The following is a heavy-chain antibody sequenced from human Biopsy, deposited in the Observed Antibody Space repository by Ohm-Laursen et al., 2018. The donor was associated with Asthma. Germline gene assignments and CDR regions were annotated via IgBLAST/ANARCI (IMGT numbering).Heavy chain of an antibody. Sequence: SQTLSLTWTVSGGSINNFYWSWIRQPPGKGLESIGHVYYSGSTNYNPSLKSRVTISIDASKNRFSLKLTSVTAADTAVYYCARGVDRVTGLLDHFDSWGQGTLVTVSS. CDR2: VYYSGST. CDR1: GGSINNFY. V-gene: IGHV4-59*01. D-gene: IGHD2-21*02. CDR3: ARGVDRVTGLLDHFDS. J-gene: IGHJ4*02.